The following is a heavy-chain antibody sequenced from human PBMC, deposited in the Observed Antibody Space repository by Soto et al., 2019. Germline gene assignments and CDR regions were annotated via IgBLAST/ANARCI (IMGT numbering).Heavy chain of an antibody. CDR3: AREGPTDIAGFDP. CDR2: SA. J-gene: IGHJ5*02. Sequence: QVQLVQSGAEVKKPGSSVKVSCEASGGTFSIDTISWVRQAPGQGLEWMGGSANSAQKFQGRLTVTADESTSTVYLQLSSLTSEDTAVYYCAREGPTDIAGFDPWGQGTLVSVSS. D-gene: IGHD2-15*01. V-gene: IGHV1-69*01. CDR1: GGTFSIDT.